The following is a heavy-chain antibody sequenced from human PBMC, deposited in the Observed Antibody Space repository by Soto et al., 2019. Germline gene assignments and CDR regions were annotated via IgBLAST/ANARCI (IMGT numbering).Heavy chain of an antibody. CDR2: ISGSSSGT. CDR1: GFNFGAYA. J-gene: IGHJ6*02. CDR3: AKDRSENFWVYYYAMDV. D-gene: IGHD6-19*01. V-gene: IGHV3-23*01. Sequence: EARLLESGGGLIQPGGSLRLSCEASGFNFGAYAMSWVRQAPGKGLEWVSVISGSSSGTYYTDSVKGRFTISRDNSKNTDYLQMNSLRGEDTAVYYCAKDRSENFWVYYYAMDVWGQGTAVTVSS.